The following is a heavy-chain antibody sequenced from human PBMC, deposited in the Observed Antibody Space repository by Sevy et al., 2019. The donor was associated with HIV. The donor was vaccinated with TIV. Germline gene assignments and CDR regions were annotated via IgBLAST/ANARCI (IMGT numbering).Heavy chain of an antibody. CDR1: GFTFSSYA. CDR3: ERDTGEQWLDYFDY. D-gene: IGHD6-19*01. CDR2: ISYDGGNK. Sequence: GGSLRLSCAASGFTFSSYAMHWVRQAPGKGLEWVAVISYDGGNKYYADSVKGRFTISRDNSKNTLYLQMNSLRAEDTAVYYCERDTGEQWLDYFDYWGQGTLVTVSS. V-gene: IGHV3-30-3*01. J-gene: IGHJ4*02.